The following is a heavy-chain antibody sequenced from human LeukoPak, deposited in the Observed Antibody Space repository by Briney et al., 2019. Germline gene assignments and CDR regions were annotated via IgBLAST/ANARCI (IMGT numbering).Heavy chain of an antibody. CDR1: GYSISSGYY. CDR3: AREDRTEVDY. V-gene: IGHV4-38-2*02. J-gene: IGHJ4*02. Sequence: PSETLSLTCTVSGYSISSGYYWGWIRQPPGKGLEWIGSIYHSGSTYYNPSLKSRVTISVDRSKNQFSLKLSSVTAADTAVYYCAREDRTEVDYWGQGALVTVSS. D-gene: IGHD1-1*01. CDR2: IYHSGST.